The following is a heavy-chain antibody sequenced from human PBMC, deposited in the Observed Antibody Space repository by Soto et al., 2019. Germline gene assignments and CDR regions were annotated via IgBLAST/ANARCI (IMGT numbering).Heavy chain of an antibody. J-gene: IGHJ4*02. CDR2: ISAHNGNT. CDR3: ARGRYGEY. Sequence: QVHLVQSGAEVKKPGASVKVSCKGSGYAFTTYGITWVRQAPGQGLEWMGWISAHNGNTNYAQKLQGRVTVTRDTSPSTAYMELRSLRSDVRAVYYCARGRYGEYWGQGALVTVSS. CDR1: GYAFTTYG. V-gene: IGHV1-18*01. D-gene: IGHD3-10*01.